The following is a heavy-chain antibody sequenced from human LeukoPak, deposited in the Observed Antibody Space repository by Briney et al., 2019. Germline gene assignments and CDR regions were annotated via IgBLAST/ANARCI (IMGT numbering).Heavy chain of an antibody. CDR3: ANGRGLVSQDDH. D-gene: IGHD3/OR15-3a*01. Sequence: GGSLRLSCAASGFTFSSHTMTWVRQAPGKGLEWVSAISNSGGSTYYADSVKGRFTISRDNSKNTLYFQMKSLKAQDTAVYYCANGRGLVSQDDHWGPATMVTVSS. CDR1: GFTFSSHT. V-gene: IGHV3-23*01. CDR2: ISNSGGST. J-gene: IGHJ4*02.